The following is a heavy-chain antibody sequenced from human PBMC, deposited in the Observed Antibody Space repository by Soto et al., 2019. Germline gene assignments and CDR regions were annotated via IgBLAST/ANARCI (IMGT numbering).Heavy chain of an antibody. Sequence: GESLKISCKGSGYRFTSYRISWVRQMPGKGLEWMGRIDPSDSYTKYSPSFQGHVTISADKSISTAYLQWSSLKASDTAMYYCARLLLTTVSRMDVWGQGTTVTVSS. V-gene: IGHV5-10-1*01. CDR3: ARLLLTTVSRMDV. D-gene: IGHD4-17*01. CDR2: IDPSDSYT. CDR1: GYRFTSYR. J-gene: IGHJ6*02.